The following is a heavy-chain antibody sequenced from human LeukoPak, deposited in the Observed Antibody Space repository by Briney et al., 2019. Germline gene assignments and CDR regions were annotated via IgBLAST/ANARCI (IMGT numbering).Heavy chain of an antibody. J-gene: IGHJ4*02. CDR2: IYHSGST. Sequence: SETLSLTCAVSGGSISSSNWWSWVRQPPGKGLEWIGYIYHSGSTYYNPSLKSRVTISVDRSKNQFSLKLSSVTAADTAVYYCARVVRIEMATITWFDYWGQGTLVTVSS. CDR3: ARVVRIEMATITWFDY. D-gene: IGHD5-24*01. V-gene: IGHV4-4*02. CDR1: GGSISSSNW.